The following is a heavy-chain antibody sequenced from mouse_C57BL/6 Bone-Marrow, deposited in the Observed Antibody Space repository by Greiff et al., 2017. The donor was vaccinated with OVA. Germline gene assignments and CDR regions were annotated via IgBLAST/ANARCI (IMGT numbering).Heavy chain of an antibody. Sequence: EVKVVESEGGLVQPGSSMKLSCTASGFTFSDYYMAWVRQVPEKGLEWVANINYDGSSTYYLDSLKSRFIISRDNAKNILYLQMSSLKSEDTATYYCAREGDVGWYFDVWGTGTTVTVSS. CDR3: AREGDVGWYFDV. CDR1: GFTFSDYY. D-gene: IGHD3-3*01. CDR2: INYDGSST. V-gene: IGHV5-16*01. J-gene: IGHJ1*03.